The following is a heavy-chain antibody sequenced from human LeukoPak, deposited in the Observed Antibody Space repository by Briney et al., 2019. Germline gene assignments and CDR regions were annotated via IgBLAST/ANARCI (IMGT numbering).Heavy chain of an antibody. CDR3: AKFQDTFHYYYGMDV. CDR1: GFTFSSYG. CDR2: ISYDGSNK. J-gene: IGHJ6*04. Sequence: GGSPRLSCAASGFTFSSYGMHWVRQAPGKGLEWVAVISYDGSNKYYADSVKGRFTISRDNSKNTLYLQMNSLRAEDTAVYYCAKFQDTFHYYYGMDVWGKGTTVTVSS. V-gene: IGHV3-30*18. D-gene: IGHD2-15*01.